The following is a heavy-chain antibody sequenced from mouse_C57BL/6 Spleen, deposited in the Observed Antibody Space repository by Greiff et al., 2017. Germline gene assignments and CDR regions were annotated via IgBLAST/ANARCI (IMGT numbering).Heavy chain of an antibody. Sequence: EVKLMESGGGLVKPGGSLKLSCAASGFTFSDYGMHWVRQAPEKGLEWVAYISSGSSTIYYADTVKGRFTISRDNAENTLFLQMTSLRSEDTAMYYCARKELLLRYFDVWGTGTTVTVSS. CDR2: ISSGSSTI. V-gene: IGHV5-17*01. CDR1: GFTFSDYG. D-gene: IGHD1-1*01. CDR3: ARKELLLRYFDV. J-gene: IGHJ1*03.